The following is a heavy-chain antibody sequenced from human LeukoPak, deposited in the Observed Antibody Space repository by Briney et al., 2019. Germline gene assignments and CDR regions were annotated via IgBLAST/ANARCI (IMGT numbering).Heavy chain of an antibody. CDR3: ARDQNFYDKTGEGYFQH. J-gene: IGHJ1*01. D-gene: IGHD3-22*01. CDR1: GFNFNSYW. CDR2: IRRDGSEE. Sequence: GGSLRLSCGVSGFNFNSYWMSWVRQAPGKGLELVAKIRRDGSEEYYVGSVKGRFTISRDNAKNSLYLQMNRLRAEDTAVYFCARDQNFYDKTGEGYFQHWARAPWSPSPQ. V-gene: IGHV3-7*01.